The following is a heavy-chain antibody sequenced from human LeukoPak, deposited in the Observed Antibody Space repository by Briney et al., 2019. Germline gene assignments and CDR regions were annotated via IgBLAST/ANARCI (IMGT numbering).Heavy chain of an antibody. CDR2: ISRSSNYM. J-gene: IGHJ3*02. Sequence: GGSLRLSCAASGFTFSNYTMNWVRQAPGKGLECVSSISRSSNYMYHADSVKGRFTISRDNSKNTLYLQMNSLRAEDTAVYYCAREAISDAFDIWGQGTMVTVSS. V-gene: IGHV3-21*01. CDR3: AREAISDAFDI. CDR1: GFTFSNYT.